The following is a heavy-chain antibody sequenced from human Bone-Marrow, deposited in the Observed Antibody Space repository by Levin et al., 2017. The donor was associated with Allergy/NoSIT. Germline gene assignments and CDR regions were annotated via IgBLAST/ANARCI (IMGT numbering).Heavy chain of an antibody. CDR3: ARGLPPPGIAAAGTGWFDP. CDR1: GFTVSSNY. CDR2: IYSGGST. D-gene: IGHD6-13*01. V-gene: IGHV3-53*01. Sequence: PGESLKISCAASGFTVSSNYMSWVRQAPGKGLEWVSVIYSGGSTYYADSVKGRFTISRDNSKNTLYLQMNSLRAEDTAVYYCARGLPPPGIAAAGTGWFDPWGQGTLVTVSS. J-gene: IGHJ5*02.